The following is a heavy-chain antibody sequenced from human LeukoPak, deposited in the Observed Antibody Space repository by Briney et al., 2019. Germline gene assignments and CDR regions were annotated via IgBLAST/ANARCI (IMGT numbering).Heavy chain of an antibody. Sequence: GGSLRLSCAASGFTSTNVWMNWVRQAPGKGLEWVSSISSSSSYIYYADSVKGRFTISRDNAKNSLYLQMNSPRAEDTAVYYCARENGGFDYWGQGTLVTVSS. J-gene: IGHJ4*02. CDR2: ISSSSSYI. V-gene: IGHV3-21*01. D-gene: IGHD3-16*01. CDR3: ARENGGFDY. CDR1: GFTSTNVW.